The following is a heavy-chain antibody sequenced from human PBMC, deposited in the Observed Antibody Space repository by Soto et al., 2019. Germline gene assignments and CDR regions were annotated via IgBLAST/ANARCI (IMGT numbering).Heavy chain of an antibody. CDR1: GGSISSYY. V-gene: IGHV4-59*01. Sequence: TSETLSLTCTVSGGSISSYYWSWIRQPPGKGLEWIGYIYYSGSTNYNPSLKSRVTISVDTSKNQFSLKLSSVTAADTAVYYRARVYSSSWYGIDPWGQGTLVTVSS. D-gene: IGHD6-13*01. J-gene: IGHJ5*02. CDR2: IYYSGST. CDR3: ARVYSSSWYGIDP.